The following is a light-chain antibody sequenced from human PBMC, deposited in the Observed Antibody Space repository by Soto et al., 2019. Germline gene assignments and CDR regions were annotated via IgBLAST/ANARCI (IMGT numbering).Light chain of an antibody. CDR1: QGISNY. J-gene: IGKJ5*01. V-gene: IGKV1-27*01. CDR2: AAS. CDR3: QNYNSAPLT. Sequence: DIQMTQSPSSLSASVGDRVTITCRASQGISNYLAWYQQKPGKVPKLLIYAASTLQSGVPSRFSGSGTGTDLTLTISSLQPEEVATYYCQNYNSAPLTFGQGTRLEIK.